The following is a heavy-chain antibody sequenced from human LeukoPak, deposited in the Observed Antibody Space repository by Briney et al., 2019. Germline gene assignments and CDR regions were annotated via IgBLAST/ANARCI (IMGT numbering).Heavy chain of an antibody. J-gene: IGHJ4*02. CDR3: ARGMDSSGYYALDY. CDR1: GGSISSYY. CDR2: IYTSGST. Sequence: SETLSLTCTVSGGSISSYYRSWIRQPAGKGLEWIGRIYTSGSTNYNPSLKSRVTMSVDTSKNQFSLKLSSVTAADTAVYYCARGMDSSGYYALDYWGQGTLVTVSS. V-gene: IGHV4-4*07. D-gene: IGHD3-22*01.